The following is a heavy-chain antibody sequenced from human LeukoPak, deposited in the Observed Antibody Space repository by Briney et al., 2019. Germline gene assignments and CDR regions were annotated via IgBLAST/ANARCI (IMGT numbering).Heavy chain of an antibody. J-gene: IGHJ6*03. CDR2: IYTSGST. CDR3: AREDIVVVPAAIPIDYYYYYYMDV. CDR1: GGSISSYY. D-gene: IGHD2-2*02. V-gene: IGHV4-4*07. Sequence: SSETLSLTCTVSGGSISSYYWSWIRQPAGKGLEWIGRIYTSGSTNYNPSLKSRVTMSVDTSKNQFSLKLSSVTAADTAVYYCAREDIVVVPAAIPIDYYYYYYMDVWGKGTTVTVSS.